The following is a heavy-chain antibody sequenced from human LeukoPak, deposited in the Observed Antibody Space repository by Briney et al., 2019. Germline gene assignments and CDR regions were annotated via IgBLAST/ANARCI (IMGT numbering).Heavy chain of an antibody. CDR2: INHSGST. J-gene: IGHJ4*02. CDR3: AKSPPKYGDYAGHFDY. Sequence: SETLSLTCAVYGGSFSGYYWSWIRQPPGKGLEWIGEINHSGSTNYNPSLKSRVTISVDTSKNQFSLKLSSVTAADTAVYYCAKSPPKYGDYAGHFDYWGQGTLVTVSS. V-gene: IGHV4-34*01. D-gene: IGHD4-17*01. CDR1: GGSFSGYY.